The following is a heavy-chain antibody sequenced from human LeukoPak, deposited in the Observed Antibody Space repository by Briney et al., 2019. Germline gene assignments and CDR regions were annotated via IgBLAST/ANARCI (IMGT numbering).Heavy chain of an antibody. CDR2: INPNTGDT. V-gene: IGHV1-2*02. CDR3: ARERPSKCYFDY. J-gene: IGHJ4*02. Sequence: ASVKVSCKASGFTFTGYYMHWVRQAPGQGLEWMGWINPNTGDTNYAQKFQDRVTMTRDTSTTTDYMELSSLVSEDTAVYYCARERPSKCYFDYWGQGTLVTVSS. CDR1: GFTFTGYY.